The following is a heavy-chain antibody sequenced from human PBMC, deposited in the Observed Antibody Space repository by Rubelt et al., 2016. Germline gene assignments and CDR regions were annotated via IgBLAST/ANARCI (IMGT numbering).Heavy chain of an antibody. J-gene: IGHJ6*02. V-gene: IGHV1-69*04. CDR3: ASSLPNLFGIAARDYYYYYGMDV. Sequence: QVQLVQSGAEVKKPGSSVKVSCKASGGTFSSYAISWVRQAPGQGLEWMGRIIPILGIANYAQKFQGRVTSTADKSTSTASMERSSLVSEDTSVYYCASSLPNLFGIAARDYYYYYGMDVWGQGTTVTVSS. CDR1: GGTFSSYA. D-gene: IGHD6-6*01. CDR2: IIPILGIA.